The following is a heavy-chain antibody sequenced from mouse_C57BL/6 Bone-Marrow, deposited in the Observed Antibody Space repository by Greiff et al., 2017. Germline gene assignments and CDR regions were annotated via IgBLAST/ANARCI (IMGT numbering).Heavy chain of an antibody. D-gene: IGHD4-1*01. V-gene: IGHV1-55*01. CDR3: ARGRTGDFDY. CDR1: GYTFTSYW. J-gene: IGHJ2*01. CDR2: IYPGSGST. Sequence: VKLQESGAELVKPGASVKMSCKASGYTFTSYWITWVKQRPGQGLEWIGDIYPGSGSTNYNEKFKSKATLTVDTSSSTAYMQLSSLTSEDSAVYYCARGRTGDFDYWGQGTTLTVSS.